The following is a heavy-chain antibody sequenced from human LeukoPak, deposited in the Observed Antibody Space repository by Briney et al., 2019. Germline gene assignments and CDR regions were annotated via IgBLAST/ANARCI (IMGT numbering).Heavy chain of an antibody. CDR1: GYTFTGYY. J-gene: IGHJ6*03. Sequence: ASVKVSCKASGYTFTGYYMHWVRQAPGQGLEWMGRINPNSGGTNYAQKFQGRVTMTRDTAISTAYMELSRLRSDDTAVYYCAREEYSGSYFSSYYYMDVWGKGTTVTVSS. V-gene: IGHV1-2*06. CDR2: INPNSGGT. CDR3: AREEYSGSYFSSYYYMDV. D-gene: IGHD1-26*01.